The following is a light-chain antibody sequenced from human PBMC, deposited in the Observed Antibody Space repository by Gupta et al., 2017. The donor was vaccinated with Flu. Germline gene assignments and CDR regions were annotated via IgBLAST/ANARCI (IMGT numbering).Light chain of an antibody. Sequence: VTPGEPASISCRSSQCLLQSNGYNYLDWYLQKPGQSPQLLIYLGSNRASGVPDRFSGSGSGTDFTLKISRVEAEDVGVYYCRQALQTPRTFGQGTRMEIK. J-gene: IGKJ5*01. CDR3: RQALQTPRT. V-gene: IGKV2-28*01. CDR1: QCLLQSNGYNY. CDR2: LGS.